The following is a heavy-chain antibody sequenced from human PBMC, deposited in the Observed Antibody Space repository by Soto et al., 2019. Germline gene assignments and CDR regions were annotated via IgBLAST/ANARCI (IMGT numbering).Heavy chain of an antibody. CDR3: ARGRHFWSGYYNFDY. J-gene: IGHJ4*02. Sequence: ASETLSLTCAVYGGSFSGYYWSWIRQPPGKGLEWIGEINHSGSTNYNPSLKSRVTISVDTSKNQFSLKLSSVTAADTAVYYCARGRHFWSGYYNFDYWGKGTLVTVSS. CDR2: INHSGST. V-gene: IGHV4-34*01. D-gene: IGHD3-3*02. CDR1: GGSFSGYY.